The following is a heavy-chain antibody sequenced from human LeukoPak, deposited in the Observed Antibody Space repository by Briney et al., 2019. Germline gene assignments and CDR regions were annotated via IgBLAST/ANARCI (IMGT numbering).Heavy chain of an antibody. CDR3: ARDSIGDDSSGYYYWHYYYYMDV. D-gene: IGHD3-22*01. V-gene: IGHV1-18*01. CDR1: GYTFTSYG. Sequence: ASVKVSCKASGYTFTSYGISWVRQAPGQGLEWMGWISPYNGNTNYAQKLQGRVTMTTDTSTSTAYMELRSLRSDDTAVYYCARDSIGDDSSGYYYWHYYYYMDVWGKGTTVTVSS. J-gene: IGHJ6*03. CDR2: ISPYNGNT.